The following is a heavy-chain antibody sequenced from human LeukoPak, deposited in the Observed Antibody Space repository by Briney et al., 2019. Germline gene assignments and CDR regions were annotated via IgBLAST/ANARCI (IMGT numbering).Heavy chain of an antibody. CDR2: ISNSGST. J-gene: IGHJ4*02. V-gene: IGHV4-61*01. CDR1: GGSIGGNSY. D-gene: IGHD1-26*01. CDR3: ARGGASSIPLDY. Sequence: SETLSLTCTVSGGSIGGNSYWSWIRQPPGKGPEWIGHISNSGSTYYSPSLSSRVTISLDTSKDQFSLKLRSVTAADTAVYYCARGGASSIPLDYWGRGTLVTVSS.